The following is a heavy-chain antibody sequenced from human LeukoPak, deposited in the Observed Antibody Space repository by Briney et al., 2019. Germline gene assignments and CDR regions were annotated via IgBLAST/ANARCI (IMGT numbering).Heavy chain of an antibody. CDR2: IYYSGST. CDR3: ARGWETLTGSSFPS. CDR1: GGSISSSSYY. V-gene: IGHV4-39*01. J-gene: IGHJ4*02. Sequence: SETLSLTCTVSGGSISSSSYYWGWIRQPPGKGLEWIGSIYYSGSTYYNPSLKSRVTISVDTSKNQFSLKLSSVTAADTAVYYCARGWETLTGSSFPSWGQGTLVTVSS. D-gene: IGHD6-13*01.